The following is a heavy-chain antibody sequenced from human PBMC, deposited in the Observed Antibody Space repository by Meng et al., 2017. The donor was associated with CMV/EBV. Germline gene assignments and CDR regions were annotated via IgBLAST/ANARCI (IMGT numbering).Heavy chain of an antibody. CDR3: AKDLRDIVVVPAANGADDAFDI. J-gene: IGHJ3*02. D-gene: IGHD2-2*01. V-gene: IGHV3-23*01. Sequence: GGSLRLSCAASGFTFSSYAMSWVRQAPGKWLEWVSAISGSGGSTYYADSVKGRFTISRDNSKNTLYLQMNSLRAEDTAVYYCAKDLRDIVVVPAANGADDAFDIWGQGTMVTVSS. CDR1: GFTFSSYA. CDR2: ISGSGGST.